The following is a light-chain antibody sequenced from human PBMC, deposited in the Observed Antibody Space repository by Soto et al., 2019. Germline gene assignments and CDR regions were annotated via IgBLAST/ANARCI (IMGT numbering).Light chain of an antibody. CDR2: AAS. V-gene: IGKV1-16*01. Sequence: DVQLTQSPSSLSASVGEGVTITCRASQSVSSYLTWHQQKAGQAPKLLIYAASTMHTGVPARFSGSGSGTDFTLTITCLQSEDFATYYCHQYNTYPRTFGQGTKGDIK. CDR1: QSVSSY. J-gene: IGKJ1*01. CDR3: HQYNTYPRT.